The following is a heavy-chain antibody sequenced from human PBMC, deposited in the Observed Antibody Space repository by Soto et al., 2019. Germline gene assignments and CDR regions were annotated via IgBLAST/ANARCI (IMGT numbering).Heavy chain of an antibody. J-gene: IGHJ6*03. CDR3: ARHVGGYYYYMDV. CDR1: GGSVSSGSYY. CDR2: IYYSGNT. D-gene: IGHD2-15*01. V-gene: IGHV4-39*01. Sequence: SETLSLTCTVSGGSVSSGSYYWGWIRQPPGKGLEWIGSIYYSGNTYYNPSLKSRVTISIDTSKNQFSLKLSSVTAADTAMYYCARHVGGYYYYMDVWGKGTTVTVSS.